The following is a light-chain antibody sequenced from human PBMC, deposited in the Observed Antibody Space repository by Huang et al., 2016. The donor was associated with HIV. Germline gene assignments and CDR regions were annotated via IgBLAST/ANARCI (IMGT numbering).Light chain of an antibody. J-gene: IGKJ4*01. V-gene: IGKV1-39*01. CDR1: QSLNNY. CDR2: SAS. CDR3: QQTFSVPLT. Sequence: DLQMTQSPSSLSASVGDRVTTTCRASQSLNNYLNWYQQKPGKAPNLLIYSASTLQSGVPPRFSGGVSGTVFTLTISNLQPEDYATYYCQQTFSVPLTFGGGTKVEIK.